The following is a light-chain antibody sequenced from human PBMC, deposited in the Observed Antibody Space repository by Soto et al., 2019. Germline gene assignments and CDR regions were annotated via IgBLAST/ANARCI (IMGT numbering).Light chain of an antibody. V-gene: IGKV1-5*03. CDR3: QQYNSYPYT. CDR2: KAS. Sequence: DIQMTQSPSTLSASVGDRATITCRASQSISNRLAWYQQKPGKAPNLLIYKASSLQSGVPSRFSGSGSGTEFTLTISGLQPDDFAPYYCQQYNSYPYTFGQGTKVEI. CDR1: QSISNR. J-gene: IGKJ2*01.